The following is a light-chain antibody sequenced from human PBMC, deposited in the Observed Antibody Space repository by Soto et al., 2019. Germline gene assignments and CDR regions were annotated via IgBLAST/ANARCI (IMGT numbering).Light chain of an antibody. J-gene: IGKJ3*01. CDR3: KQSYNSPFN. Sequence: QSTQSPSSLSAYVGERATITFRSSLTITMYLNWYQQKSGQAPKLLINAASTLRSGVPSRFSGSGSGTDFTLAIDSLRTEDFATYYCKQSYNSPFNFGPGTKVDIK. CDR2: AAS. V-gene: IGKV1-39*01. CDR1: LTITMY.